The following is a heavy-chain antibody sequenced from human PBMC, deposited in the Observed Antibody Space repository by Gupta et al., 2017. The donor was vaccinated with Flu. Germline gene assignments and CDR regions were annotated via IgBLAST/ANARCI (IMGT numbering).Heavy chain of an antibody. J-gene: IGHJ5*01. CDR3: AREYSSSPVDS. V-gene: IGHV4-61*02. Sequence: QVQLRESGPGLVTPSQTLLLSCTVSGDSIVSGSFYWSWIRQPAGKGLEWIGRVYISGTTNYNPSLKSRVTVTIDTSKNQFYLKMTAVTAADTAMYYCAREYSSSPVDSWGQGALVTVSS. CDR2: VYISGTT. D-gene: IGHD6-6*01. CDR1: GDSIVSGSFY.